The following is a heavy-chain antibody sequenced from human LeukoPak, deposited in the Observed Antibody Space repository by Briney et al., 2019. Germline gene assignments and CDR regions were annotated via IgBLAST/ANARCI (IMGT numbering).Heavy chain of an antibody. CDR1: GGSISYYY. J-gene: IGHJ4*02. CDR2: IYYSGSS. CDR3: ARLSRGSSAGFDY. Sequence: SETLSLTCDVSGGSISYYYWNWVRQPPGKGLDWIGYIYYSGSSDYNPSLKSRVTISVDSSKNQFSLKVNSVTAADTAVYFCARLSRGSSAGFDYWGQGILVTVYS. V-gene: IGHV4-59*01. D-gene: IGHD6-6*01.